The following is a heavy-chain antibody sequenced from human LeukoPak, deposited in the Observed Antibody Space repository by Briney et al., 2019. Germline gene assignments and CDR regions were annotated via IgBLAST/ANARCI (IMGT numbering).Heavy chain of an antibody. CDR3: ARVPYGDYINY. V-gene: IGHV4-30-4*01. J-gene: IGHJ4*02. Sequence: SQTLSLTCTVSGASNSSGDYYWSWIRQPPGKGLEWIGYIYYSGSTYYNPSLKSRVTISRDTSKNQVSLKVSSVTAADTAVYYCARVPYGDYINYWGQGTLVTVSS. D-gene: IGHD4-17*01. CDR1: GASNSSGDYY. CDR2: IYYSGST.